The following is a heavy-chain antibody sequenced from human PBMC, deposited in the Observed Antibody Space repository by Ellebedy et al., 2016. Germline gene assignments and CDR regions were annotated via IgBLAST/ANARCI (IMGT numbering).Heavy chain of an antibody. CDR2: IDPSYGTT. D-gene: IGHD2-15*01. Sequence: ASVKVSCKASGYTLTSWYMHWVRQAPGQGLEWMGIIDPSYGTTSYAQKFQGRVTMTRDTSTSTVYMDLTSLRSEDTAVYYCARAGYCSGGSCWGYYYGLDVWGQGTTVTVSS. J-gene: IGHJ6*02. V-gene: IGHV1-46*01. CDR1: GYTLTSWY. CDR3: ARAGYCSGGSCWGYYYGLDV.